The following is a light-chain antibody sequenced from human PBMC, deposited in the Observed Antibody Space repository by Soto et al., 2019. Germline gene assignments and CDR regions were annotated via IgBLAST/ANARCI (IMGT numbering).Light chain of an antibody. J-gene: IGLJ2*01. CDR1: SGHSNYA. Sequence: QPVLTQSPSASASLGASVKLTCTLSSGHSNYAIEWHQQQSEKGPRYLMKLNSDGSHSKGDGIPDRFSGSSSGAERYLTISRLQSEDEADYYCQTWGSGIVVFGGGTKLTVL. V-gene: IGLV4-69*01. CDR2: LNSDGSH. CDR3: QTWGSGIVV.